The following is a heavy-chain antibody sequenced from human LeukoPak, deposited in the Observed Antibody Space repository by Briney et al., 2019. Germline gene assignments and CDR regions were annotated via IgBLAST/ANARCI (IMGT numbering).Heavy chain of an antibody. Sequence: PGGSLRLSCAASGFTFSIYAMSWVRQAPGKGLEWVSAISGSGGSTYYADSVKGRFTISRDNSKNTLYLQMNSLRAEDTAVYYCAKDSHYGDYDIYYYYYYMDVWGKGTTVTVSS. V-gene: IGHV3-23*01. D-gene: IGHD4-17*01. CDR1: GFTFSIYA. CDR3: AKDSHYGDYDIYYYYYYMDV. J-gene: IGHJ6*03. CDR2: ISGSGGST.